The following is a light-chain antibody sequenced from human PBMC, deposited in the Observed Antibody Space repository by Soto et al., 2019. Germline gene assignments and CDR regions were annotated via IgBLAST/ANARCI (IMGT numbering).Light chain of an antibody. J-gene: IGLJ2*01. CDR1: KLGDKY. Sequence: SYELTKPPSVSVSPGQTANITCSGDKLGDKYACWYQQKPGQSPVLVIYQDYKRPSGIPERFSGSNSGNTATLTISGTQAMDEADYYCQAWDTFIGVFGGGTKLTVL. V-gene: IGLV3-1*01. CDR3: QAWDTFIGV. CDR2: QDY.